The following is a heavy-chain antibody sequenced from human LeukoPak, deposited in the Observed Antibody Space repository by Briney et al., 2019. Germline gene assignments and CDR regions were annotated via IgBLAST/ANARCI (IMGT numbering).Heavy chain of an antibody. CDR2: IYHSGST. D-gene: IGHD6-19*01. V-gene: IGHV4-30-2*02. CDR1: GGSISSGGYF. CDR3: ASGPGSGWYSG. Sequence: PSQTLSLTCTVSGGSISSGGYFWSWIRQPPGKGLEWIGYIYHSGSTYYNPSLKSRVTISVDTSKNQFSLKVSSVTAADTAVYYCASGPGSGWYSGWGQGTLVTVSS. J-gene: IGHJ4*02.